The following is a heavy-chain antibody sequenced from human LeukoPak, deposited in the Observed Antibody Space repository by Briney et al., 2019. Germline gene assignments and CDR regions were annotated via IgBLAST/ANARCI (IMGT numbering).Heavy chain of an antibody. V-gene: IGHV3-23*01. CDR2: ISGSGGST. Sequence: GGSLRLSCAASGFTFSSYAMSWVRQAPGKGLEWVSAISGSGGSTYYADSVKGRFTISRDNSKNTLYLQMNSLRAEDTAVYYCALLLLWIQLPYYFDYWGQGTLATVSS. CDR3: ALLLLWIQLPYYFDY. CDR1: GFTFSSYA. J-gene: IGHJ4*02. D-gene: IGHD5-18*01.